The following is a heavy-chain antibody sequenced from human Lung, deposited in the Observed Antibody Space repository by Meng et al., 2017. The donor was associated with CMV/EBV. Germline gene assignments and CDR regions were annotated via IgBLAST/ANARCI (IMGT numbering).Heavy chain of an antibody. CDR1: GFTFDDYT. D-gene: IGHD6-13*01. V-gene: IGHV3-43*01. J-gene: IGHJ6*02. Sequence: GESXKISCAASGFTFDDYTMYWVRQAPGKGLEWVSLISWDGGSTYYADSVKGRFTISRDNSKNSLYLQMNSLRTEDTALYYCAKGKQYSSSWQRYYYYGMDVWXQGTXVTVSS. CDR2: ISWDGGST. CDR3: AKGKQYSSSWQRYYYYGMDV.